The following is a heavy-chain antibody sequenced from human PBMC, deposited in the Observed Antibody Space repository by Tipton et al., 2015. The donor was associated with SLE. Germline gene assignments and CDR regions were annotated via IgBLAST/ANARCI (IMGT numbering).Heavy chain of an antibody. D-gene: IGHD6-6*01. CDR1: GGSFSGYY. CDR2: INHSGST. V-gene: IGHV4-34*01. J-gene: IGHJ1*01. Sequence: LRLSCAVYGGSFSGYYWSWIRQPPGKGLEWIGEINHSGSTNYNPSPKSRVTISVDTSKNQFSLKLSSVTAADTAVYYCARAYSSLGAEYFQHWGQGTLVTVSS. CDR3: ARAYSSLGAEYFQH.